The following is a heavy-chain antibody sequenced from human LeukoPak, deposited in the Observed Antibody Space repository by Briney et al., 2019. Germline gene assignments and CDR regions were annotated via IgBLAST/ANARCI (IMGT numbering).Heavy chain of an antibody. CDR1: GYSFTSYW. J-gene: IGHJ4*02. CDR3: ARQPGYYGSGSYFDY. D-gene: IGHD3-10*01. V-gene: IGHV5-51*01. CDR2: IYPGDSDT. Sequence: PGESLKISCKGSGYSFTSYWIGWVRQMPGKGLEWMGIIYPGDSDTRYSPSFQGQVTISADKSISTAYLQWSSLKASDTAMYYCARQPGYYGSGSYFDYWVQGTLVTVSS.